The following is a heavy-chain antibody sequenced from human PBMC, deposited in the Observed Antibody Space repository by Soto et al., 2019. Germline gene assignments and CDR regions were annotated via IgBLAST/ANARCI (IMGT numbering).Heavy chain of an antibody. CDR1: GFTFSNYA. CDR2: INIVGGNT. J-gene: IGHJ4*02. V-gene: IGHV3-23*01. CDR3: TKNYYFDS. Sequence: QLLESGGGLVQPGGSLRLSCAASGFTFSNYAMSWVRQAPGKALEWVSSINIVGGNTNYADSVRGRFTMSRDDSKNTVFLQMNRLRAEDTAIYYCTKNYYFDSWGQGTLVTVSS.